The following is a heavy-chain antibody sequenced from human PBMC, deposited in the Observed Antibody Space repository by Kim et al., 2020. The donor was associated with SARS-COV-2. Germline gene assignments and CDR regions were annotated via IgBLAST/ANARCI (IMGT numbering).Heavy chain of an antibody. D-gene: IGHD4-17*01. CDR2: ISAYNGNT. J-gene: IGHJ4*02. V-gene: IGHV1-18*01. CDR1: GYTFTSYG. CDR3: ARPYGGNSRVLWFDY. Sequence: ASVKVSCKASGYTFTSYGISWVRQAPGQGLEWMGWISAYNGNTNYAQKLQGRVTMTTDTSTSTAYMELRSLRSDDTAVYYCARPYGGNSRVLWFDYWGQGTLVTVSS.